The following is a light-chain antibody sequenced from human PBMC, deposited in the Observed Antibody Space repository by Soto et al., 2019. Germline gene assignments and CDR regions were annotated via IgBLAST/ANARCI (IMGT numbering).Light chain of an antibody. J-gene: IGKJ4*01. CDR3: QQHSNWPPLT. V-gene: IGKV3-11*01. CDR2: DAS. Sequence: EIVLTQSPATLSLSPGERATLSCRASQSVTSSLTWYQQKPGQAPRLLIYDASNRASGIPARFSGSGSGTDFTLTINSLEPEDFAVYYCQQHSNWPPLTFGGGNQVEIK. CDR1: QSVTSS.